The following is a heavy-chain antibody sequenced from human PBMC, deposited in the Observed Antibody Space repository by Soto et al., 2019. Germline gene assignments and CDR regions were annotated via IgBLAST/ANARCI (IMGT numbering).Heavy chain of an antibody. V-gene: IGHV3-23*01. CDR3: AKDRRAGGNYGFYSDF. J-gene: IGHJ4*02. CDR2: SSATGAGT. Sequence: EVQLLESGGGLVQPGGSLRLSCAAAGFTFSSYGMTWVRQAPGKGLEWVSFSSATGAGTYYADSVKGRFTISRANYNNTLYLQMTSLSADYTAVYYCAKDRRAGGNYGFYSDFWGQGALVIVSS. D-gene: IGHD1-7*01. CDR1: GFTFSSYG.